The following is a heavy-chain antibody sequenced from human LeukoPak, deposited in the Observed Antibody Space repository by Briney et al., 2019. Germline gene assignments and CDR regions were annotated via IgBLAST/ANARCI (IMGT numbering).Heavy chain of an antibody. CDR2: IHYSGTT. CDR1: GGSISSYY. D-gene: IGHD3-10*01. V-gene: IGHV4-59*01. CDR3: ARVPQPNIWFGELGY. J-gene: IGHJ4*02. Sequence: SETLSLTCTVSGGSISSYYWSWIRQPTGKGLEWIGYIHYSGTTNYNPSLKSRVTISVDTSKNQFSLKLSSVTAADTAVYYCARVPQPNIWFGELGYWGQGTLVTLS.